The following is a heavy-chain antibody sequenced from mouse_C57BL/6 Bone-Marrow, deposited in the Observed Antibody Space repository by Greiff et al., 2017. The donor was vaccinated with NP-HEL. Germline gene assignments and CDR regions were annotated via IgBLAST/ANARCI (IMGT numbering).Heavy chain of an antibody. CDR1: GFTFTDYY. CDR2: IRNKANGYTT. V-gene: IGHV7-3*01. CDR3: ASPRLGNQAWFAY. D-gene: IGHD4-1*01. Sequence: EVKVVESGGGLVQPGGSLSLSCAASGFTFTDYYMSWVRQPPGKALEWLGFIRNKANGYTTEYSASVKGRFTISRDNSQSILYLQMNALRAEDSATYYCASPRLGNQAWFAYWGQGTLVTVSA. J-gene: IGHJ3*01.